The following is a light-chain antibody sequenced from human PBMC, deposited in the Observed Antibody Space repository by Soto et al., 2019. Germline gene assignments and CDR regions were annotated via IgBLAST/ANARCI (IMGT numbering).Light chain of an antibody. CDR3: SSHTSSSTRV. CDR2: DVS. Sequence: QSVLTQPASVSGSPGQSIAISCTGTSSDVGGYNYVSWYQQHPGKAPKLMIYDVSNRPSGVSDRFSGSKSGNTASLTISGLQAEDEADYYCSSHTSSSTRVFGGGTKLTV. CDR1: SSDVGGYNY. V-gene: IGLV2-14*01. J-gene: IGLJ2*01.